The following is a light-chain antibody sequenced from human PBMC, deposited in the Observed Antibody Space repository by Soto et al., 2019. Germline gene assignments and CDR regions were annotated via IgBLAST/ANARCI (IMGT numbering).Light chain of an antibody. CDR3: QQANIFPFT. CDR1: QNIGDW. J-gene: IGKJ4*01. V-gene: IGKV1-12*02. Sequence: DVQMTQSPSSVTASVGDTVTITCRASQNIGDWLAWYQQKPGKVPQLLIYAASSLQSGVPSRFSGSRSGPNVTLTISSLQPEDCATYYCQQANIFPFTFGGGTKVEIK. CDR2: AAS.